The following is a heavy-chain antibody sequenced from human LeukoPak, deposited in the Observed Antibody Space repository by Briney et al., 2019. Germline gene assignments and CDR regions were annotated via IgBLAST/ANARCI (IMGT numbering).Heavy chain of an antibody. CDR2: ISYDGSNK. CDR1: GFTFSSYG. J-gene: IGHJ4*02. D-gene: IGHD5-24*01. V-gene: IGHV3-30*18. CDR3: AKALEGYKLPTHTDY. Sequence: GGSLRLSCAASGFTFSSYGMHWVRQAPGKGLEWVAVISYDGSNKYYADSVKGRFTISRDNSKNTLYLQMNSLRAEDTAVYYYAKALEGYKLPTHTDYWGQGTLVTVSS.